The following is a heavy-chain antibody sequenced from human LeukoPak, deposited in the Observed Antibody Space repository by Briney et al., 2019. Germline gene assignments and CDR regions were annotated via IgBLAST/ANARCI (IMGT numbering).Heavy chain of an antibody. D-gene: IGHD4-17*01. V-gene: IGHV3-48*01. Sequence: GGSLRLSCGASGFTFSTHGMIWVRQAPGKGLEWVSYISPRSATIYYADSVKGRLTISRDDARNSLFLQMHSLRAGDTAVYYCARVRGPTVTTWYFDLWGRGTLVTVSS. J-gene: IGHJ2*01. CDR3: ARVRGPTVTTWYFDL. CDR2: ISPRSATI. CDR1: GFTFSTHG.